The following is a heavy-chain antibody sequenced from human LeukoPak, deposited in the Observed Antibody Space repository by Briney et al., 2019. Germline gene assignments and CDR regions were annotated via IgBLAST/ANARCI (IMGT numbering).Heavy chain of an antibody. Sequence: GGSLRLSCAASGFTFDDYGMSWVRQAPGEGLEWVSGINWNGGSTGYADSVKGRFTISRDNAKNSLYLQMNSLRAEDTALYYCARHSSSYDAFDIWGQGTMVTVSS. D-gene: IGHD6-13*01. CDR2: INWNGGST. V-gene: IGHV3-20*04. CDR3: ARHSSSYDAFDI. CDR1: GFTFDDYG. J-gene: IGHJ3*02.